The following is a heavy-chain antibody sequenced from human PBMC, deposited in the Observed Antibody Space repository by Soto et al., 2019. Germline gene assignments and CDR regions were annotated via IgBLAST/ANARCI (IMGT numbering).Heavy chain of an antibody. V-gene: IGHV3-48*02. CDR3: ARDPTGGVILDYYYYGMDV. J-gene: IGHJ6*02. D-gene: IGHD3-16*01. Sequence: EVQLVESGGGLVQPGGSLRLSCAASGFTFSSYSMNWVRQAPGKGLEWVSYISSSSSTLYYADSVKGRFTISRDSAKNSLYLQMNSLRDEDTAVYYCARDPTGGVILDYYYYGMDVWGQGTTVTVSS. CDR2: ISSSSSTL. CDR1: GFTFSSYS.